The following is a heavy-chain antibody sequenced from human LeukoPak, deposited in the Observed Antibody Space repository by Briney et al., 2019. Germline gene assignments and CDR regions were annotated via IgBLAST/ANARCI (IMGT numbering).Heavy chain of an antibody. V-gene: IGHV1-69*13. CDR1: GGTFSSYA. D-gene: IGHD6-19*01. Sequence: SVKVSCKASGGTFSSYAISWVRQAPGQGLEWMGGIIPIFGTANYAQKFQGRVTITADESTSTAYMELSSLRSEDTAVYYCAREAGIAVAGPLYYFDYWGQGTLVTVSS. CDR2: IIPIFGTA. J-gene: IGHJ4*02. CDR3: AREAGIAVAGPLYYFDY.